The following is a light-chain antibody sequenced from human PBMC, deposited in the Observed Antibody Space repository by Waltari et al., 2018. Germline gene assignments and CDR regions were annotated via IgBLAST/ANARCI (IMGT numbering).Light chain of an antibody. V-gene: IGKV3-20*01. CDR1: QSVSSSY. CDR2: GAS. J-gene: IGKJ2*01. CDR3: QQYGSARSYT. Sequence: EIVLTQSPGTLSLSPGERATLSCRASQSVSSSYLAWYQPKPGQAPRLLIYGASSRATGIPDRFSGSGSGTDFTLTISRLEPEDFAVYYCQQYGSARSYTFGQGTKLEIK.